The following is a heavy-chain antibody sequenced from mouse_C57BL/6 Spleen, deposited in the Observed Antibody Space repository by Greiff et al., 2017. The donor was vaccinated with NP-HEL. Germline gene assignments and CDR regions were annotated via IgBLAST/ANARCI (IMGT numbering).Heavy chain of an antibody. D-gene: IGHD2-3*01. J-gene: IGHJ1*03. CDR3: ARDKDGYYYWYFDV. CDR1: GYTFTDYY. V-gene: IGHV1-75*01. Sequence: QVHVKQSGPELVKPGASVKISCKASGYTFTDYYINWVKQRPGQGLEWIGWIFPGSGSTYYNEKFKGKATLTVDKSSSTAYMLLSSLTSEDSAVYFCARDKDGYYYWYFDVWGTGTTVTVSS. CDR2: IFPGSGST.